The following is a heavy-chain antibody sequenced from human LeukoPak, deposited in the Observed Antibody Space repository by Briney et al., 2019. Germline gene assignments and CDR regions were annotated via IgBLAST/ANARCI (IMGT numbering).Heavy chain of an antibody. D-gene: IGHD1-26*01. CDR1: GFTFSSYE. Sequence: GGSLRLSCAASGFTFSSYEMNWVRQAPGKGLEWVSYISSSGSTIYYADSVKGRFTVSRDNAENSLYLQMNSLRAEDTAVYYRARGSYRPDYWGQGTLVTVSS. CDR2: ISSSGSTI. CDR3: ARGSYRPDY. V-gene: IGHV3-48*03. J-gene: IGHJ4*02.